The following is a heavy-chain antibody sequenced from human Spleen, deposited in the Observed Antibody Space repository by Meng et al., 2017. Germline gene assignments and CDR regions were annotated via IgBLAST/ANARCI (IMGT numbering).Heavy chain of an antibody. CDR1: GGSTSSSNYY. J-gene: IGHJ4*02. CDR3: ARDYSSGYSTAIDY. D-gene: IGHD3-22*01. Sequence: SETLSLTCTVSGGSTSSSNYYWSWIRQPAGKGLEWIGRIYTSGGTNYNPSLKSRLTMSVDTSKNQFSLKLSSVTAADTAVYYCARDYSSGYSTAIDYWGQGTLVTVSS. V-gene: IGHV4-61*02. CDR2: IYTSGGT.